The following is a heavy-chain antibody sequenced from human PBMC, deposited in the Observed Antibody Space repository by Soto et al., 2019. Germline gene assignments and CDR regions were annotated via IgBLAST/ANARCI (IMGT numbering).Heavy chain of an antibody. CDR3: AKGLVITDCTNGVCHKSYYYYMDV. J-gene: IGHJ6*03. CDR1: GFTFSSYG. V-gene: IGHV3-30*18. Sequence: GGSLRLSCAASGFTFSSYGMHWVRQAPGKGLEWVAVISYDGSNKYYADSVKGRFTISRDNSKNTLYLQMNSLRAEDTAVYYCAKGLVITDCTNGVCHKSYYYYMDVWGKGTTVTVSS. CDR2: ISYDGSNK. D-gene: IGHD2-8*01.